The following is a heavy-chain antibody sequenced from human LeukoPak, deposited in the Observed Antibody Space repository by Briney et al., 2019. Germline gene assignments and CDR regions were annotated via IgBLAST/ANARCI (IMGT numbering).Heavy chain of an antibody. CDR3: VKFSTVTADFDY. D-gene: IGHD4-17*01. V-gene: IGHV3-30*18. CDR1: GFTFSSYG. J-gene: IGHJ4*02. Sequence: GGSLRLSCAASGFTFSSYGMHWVRQAPGKGLEWVAVISYDGGNKYYADSVKGRFTISRDNSKNTLYLQMNSLRAEDTAVYYCVKFSTVTADFDYWGQGTLVTVSS. CDR2: ISYDGGNK.